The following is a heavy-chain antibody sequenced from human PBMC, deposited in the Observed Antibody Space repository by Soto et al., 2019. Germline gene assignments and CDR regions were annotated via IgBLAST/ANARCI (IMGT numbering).Heavy chain of an antibody. CDR2: IYTSGST. J-gene: IGHJ6*02. Sequence: PSETLSLTCTVSGGSIISYYWSWIRQPAGKGLEWIGRIYTSGSTNYNPSLKSRVTMSVDTSKNQFSLKLSSVTAADTAVYYCARDEYYDILTGYYYYYGMDVWGQGTTVTVSS. V-gene: IGHV4-4*07. CDR1: GGSIISYY. D-gene: IGHD3-9*01. CDR3: ARDEYYDILTGYYYYYGMDV.